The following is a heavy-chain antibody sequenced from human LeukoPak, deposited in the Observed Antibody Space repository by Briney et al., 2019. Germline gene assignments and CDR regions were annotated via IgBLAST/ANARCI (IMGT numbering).Heavy chain of an antibody. CDR2: TWNDGSNK. D-gene: IGHD5/OR15-5a*01. V-gene: IGHV3-33*08. CDR1: GFTFSIYG. J-gene: IGHJ4*02. Sequence: GGSLRLSCAASGFTFSIYGMHWVRQAPGKGLEWVAVTWNDGSNKYYADSVKGRFTISRDNSRNTLYLQMNSLRAEDTAVYYCARGFVYTGLDYWGQGTLVTVSS. CDR3: ARGFVYTGLDY.